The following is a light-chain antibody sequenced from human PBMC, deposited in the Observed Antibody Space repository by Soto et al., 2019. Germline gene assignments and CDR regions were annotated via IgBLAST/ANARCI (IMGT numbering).Light chain of an antibody. V-gene: IGLV2-14*01. J-gene: IGLJ1*01. Sequence: QSVLTQPASVSGSPGQSITFSCTGTSSDIGVYNYVSWYQQHPGKAPKLMIYEVNNRPSGVSNRFSGSKSDTSASLAISGLQSEDEADYYCATWNDGVFVFGIGTKVTVL. CDR3: ATWNDGVFV. CDR1: SSDIGVYNY. CDR2: EVN.